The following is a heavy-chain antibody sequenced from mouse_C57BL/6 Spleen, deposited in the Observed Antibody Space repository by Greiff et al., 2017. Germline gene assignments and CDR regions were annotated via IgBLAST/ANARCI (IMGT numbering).Heavy chain of an antibody. J-gene: IGHJ4*01. D-gene: IGHD2-3*01. CDR2: IYPGSGST. CDR1: GYTFTSYW. Sequence: QVQLKQPGAELVKPGASVKMSCKASGYTFTSYWITWVKQRPGQGLEWIGDIYPGSGSTNYNEKFKGKATLTVDTSSRTAYMQLSSLTSEDSAVYCCARRGEDHDGCYLPGDYWGRETSVTVSS. V-gene: IGHV1-55*01. CDR3: ARRGEDHDGCYLPGDY.